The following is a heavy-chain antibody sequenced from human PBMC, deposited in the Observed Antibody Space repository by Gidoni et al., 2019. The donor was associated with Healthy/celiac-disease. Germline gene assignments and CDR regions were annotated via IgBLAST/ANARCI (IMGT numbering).Heavy chain of an antibody. CDR1: GFTFGDYA. D-gene: IGHD2-2*01. J-gene: IGHJ4*02. Sequence: EVQLVASGGGLVQPGRSLRLPCTASGFTFGDYAMAWVRQAPGKGLEWVGFMRSKAYGGTTEYAASVKGRFTISRDDSKSIAYLQMNSLKTEDTAVYYCTSHIVVVPAAIGEIDYWGQGTLVTVSS. V-gene: IGHV3-49*04. CDR3: TSHIVVVPAAIGEIDY. CDR2: MRSKAYGGTT.